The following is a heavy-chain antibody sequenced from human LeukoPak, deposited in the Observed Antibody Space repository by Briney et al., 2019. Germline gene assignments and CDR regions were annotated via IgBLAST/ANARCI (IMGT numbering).Heavy chain of an antibody. Sequence: ASVKVSCKASGYTFTSYYMHWVRQAPGQGLVWMGIINPSGGSTSYAQKFQGRVTMTRDTSTSTVYMELSSLRSEDTAVYYCASPSVYYYDSSGPDAFDIWGQGTMVTVSS. D-gene: IGHD3-22*01. CDR3: ASPSVYYYDSSGPDAFDI. CDR1: GYTFTSYY. V-gene: IGHV1-46*01. J-gene: IGHJ3*02. CDR2: INPSGGST.